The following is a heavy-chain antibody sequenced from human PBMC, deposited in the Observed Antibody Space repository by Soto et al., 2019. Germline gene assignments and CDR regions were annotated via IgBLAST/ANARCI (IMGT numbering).Heavy chain of an antibody. CDR1: GFTFSSYA. J-gene: IGHJ4*02. D-gene: IGHD6-19*01. V-gene: IGHV3-23*01. CDR3: AKGTPQWLDFLNY. CDR2: LTGRGGAT. Sequence: EEPLLESGGGLVQPGGSLSLSCAASGFTFSSYAMSWVHQAPGKGLEWFSALTGRGGATYYADSVKGRFTIPRDNSKNMLDRQMNSVRAVDTAVYYCAKGTPQWLDFLNYWGQGTLVTVSS.